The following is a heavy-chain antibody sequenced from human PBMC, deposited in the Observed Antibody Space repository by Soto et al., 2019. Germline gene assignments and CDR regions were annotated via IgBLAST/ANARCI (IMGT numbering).Heavy chain of an antibody. J-gene: IGHJ4*02. CDR3: ARDPFYNYYDSSVTRPRLDY. CDR1: GFTFSSYG. Sequence: GGSLRLSCAASGFTFSSYGMHWVRQAPGKGLEWVAVIWYDGSNKYYADSVKGRFTISRDNSKNTLYLQMNSLRAEDTAVYYCARDPFYNYYDSSVTRPRLDYWGQGTLVTVSS. V-gene: IGHV3-33*01. CDR2: IWYDGSNK. D-gene: IGHD3-22*01.